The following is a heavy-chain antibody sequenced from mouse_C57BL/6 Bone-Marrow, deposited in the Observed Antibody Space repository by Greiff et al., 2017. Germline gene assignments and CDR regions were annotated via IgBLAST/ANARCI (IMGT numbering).Heavy chain of an antibody. CDR3: ARTGTGAWFAY. CDR1: GYTFTSYW. V-gene: IGHV1-55*01. D-gene: IGHD4-1*01. Sequence: QVQLKQPGAELVKPGASVKMSCKASGYTFTSYWITWVKQRPGQGLEWIGDIYPGSGNTNYNEKFKGKATLTVDTSSSTAYMQLGSLTSEDSAVYGCARTGTGAWFAYWGQGTLVTVSA. J-gene: IGHJ3*01. CDR2: IYPGSGNT.